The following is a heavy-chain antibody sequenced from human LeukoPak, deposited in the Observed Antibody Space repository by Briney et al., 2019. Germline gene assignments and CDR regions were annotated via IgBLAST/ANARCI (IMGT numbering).Heavy chain of an antibody. V-gene: IGHV3-30*02. CDR3: ARARFITMVRGVTSYYFDY. J-gene: IGHJ4*02. D-gene: IGHD3-10*01. CDR1: GFTFSSFG. Sequence: SGGSLRLSCAASGFTFSSFGMHWVRQAPGKGLEWVAFIRYDGSTKHYADSVKGRFTISRDNAKNSLYLQMNSLRAEDTALYHCARARFITMVRGVTSYYFDYWGQGTLVTVSS. CDR2: IRYDGSTK.